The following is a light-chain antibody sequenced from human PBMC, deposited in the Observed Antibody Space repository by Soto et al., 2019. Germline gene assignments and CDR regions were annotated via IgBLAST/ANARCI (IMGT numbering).Light chain of an antibody. CDR1: SSDVGSYDL. V-gene: IGLV2-23*01. Sequence: QSALTQPASVSGSPGQSITISCTGTSSDVGSYDLVSWYQQYPGKAPKLMIYEASERPSGVSYRFSGSKSANTASLTISGLQAADEADYYCCSYAGDSTYVFGTGTKSP. J-gene: IGLJ1*01. CDR2: EAS. CDR3: CSYAGDSTYV.